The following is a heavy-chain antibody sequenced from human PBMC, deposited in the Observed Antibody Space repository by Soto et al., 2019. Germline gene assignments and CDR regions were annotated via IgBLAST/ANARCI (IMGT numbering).Heavy chain of an antibody. D-gene: IGHD3-22*01. CDR1: GGSVSSSSYY. CDR3: ARLGEAYYYDSSGYYYYFDY. J-gene: IGHJ4*02. V-gene: IGHV4-39*01. Sequence: PSETLSLTCTVSGGSVSSSSYYWGWIRQPPGKGLEWIGTVYYSGRTYYNPSLKSRLTISVDTSKNQFSLKLSSVTAADTAVCYCARLGEAYYYDSSGYYYYFDYWGQGTLVTVSS. CDR2: VYYSGRT.